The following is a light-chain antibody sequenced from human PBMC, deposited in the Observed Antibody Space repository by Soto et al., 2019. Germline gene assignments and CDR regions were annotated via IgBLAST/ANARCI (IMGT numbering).Light chain of an antibody. CDR2: EVN. V-gene: IGLV2-14*01. CDR1: SSDIGAYKY. J-gene: IGLJ3*02. CDR3: CSYTSSNTVV. Sequence: QSALTQPASVSGSPGQSITISCTGTSSDIGAYKYVAWYQQQSGQAPKLMTYEVNNRPSGVSNRFSGSKSGNKASLTIAGLQAEDEADYYCCSYTSSNTVVFGGGTQLTVL.